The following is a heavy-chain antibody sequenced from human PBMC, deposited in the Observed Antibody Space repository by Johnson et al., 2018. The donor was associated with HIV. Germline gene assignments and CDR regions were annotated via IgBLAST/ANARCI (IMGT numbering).Heavy chain of an antibody. CDR3: ARGGRWLQLRGDAFDI. CDR1: GFTFDDYG. Sequence: VQLVESGGGVVRPGGSLRLSCAASGFTFDDYGMSWVRQAPGKGLEWVSGINWNGGSTGYADSVKGRFTISRDNAKNSLYLQMNSLRAEDTAVYYCARGGRWLQLRGDAFDIWGQGTMVTVSS. J-gene: IGHJ3*02. CDR2: INWNGGST. V-gene: IGHV3-20*04. D-gene: IGHD5-24*01.